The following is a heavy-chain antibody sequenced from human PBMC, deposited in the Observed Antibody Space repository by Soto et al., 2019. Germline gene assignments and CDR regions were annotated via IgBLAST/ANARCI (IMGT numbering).Heavy chain of an antibody. Sequence: GESLKISCKGSGYSFTSYWISWLRQMPGKGLEWMGRIDPSDSYTNYSPSFQGHVTISADKSISTAYLQWSSLKASDTAMYYCARSTYYDYVWGSYRSIFDYWGTGTLLSVFS. CDR1: GYSFTSYW. V-gene: IGHV5-10-1*01. CDR3: ARSTYYDYVWGSYRSIFDY. CDR2: IDPSDSYT. D-gene: IGHD3-16*02. J-gene: IGHJ4*02.